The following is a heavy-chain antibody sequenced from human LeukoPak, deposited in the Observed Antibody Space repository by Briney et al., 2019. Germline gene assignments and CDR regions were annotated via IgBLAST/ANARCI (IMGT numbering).Heavy chain of an antibody. J-gene: IGHJ4*02. CDR1: GFTSSGHW. Sequence: GGSLRLSCAASGFTSSGHWMSWVRQAPGKGLEWVANINQGGSDKYYVDSVKGRFTISRDNASNLLYLQMNSLRGEDTAVYYCTRDRSRAEDDWGQGTLVTVSS. D-gene: IGHD1-14*01. CDR2: INQGGSDK. CDR3: TRDRSRAEDD. V-gene: IGHV3-7*01.